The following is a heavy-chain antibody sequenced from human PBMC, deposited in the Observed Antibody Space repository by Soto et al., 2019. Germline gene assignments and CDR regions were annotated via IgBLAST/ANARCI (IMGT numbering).Heavy chain of an antibody. J-gene: IGHJ4*02. V-gene: IGHV1-3*05. Sequence: QVQLAQSGAEEKKPGASVKVSCKSSGYTFTSYAIYWVRQAPGQGLEYMGWINPANGNTKYSPRFQGSVSFGADTSASTAYMEVSRLRSEDTAVYYFARQGNYGHFDYWGQGTLVTVSS. CDR1: GYTFTSYA. D-gene: IGHD1-7*01. CDR2: INPANGNT. CDR3: ARQGNYGHFDY.